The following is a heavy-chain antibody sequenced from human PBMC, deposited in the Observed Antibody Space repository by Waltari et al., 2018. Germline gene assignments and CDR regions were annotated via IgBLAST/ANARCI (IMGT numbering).Heavy chain of an antibody. D-gene: IGHD6-19*01. J-gene: IGHJ4*02. CDR3: ARLSSGWYQGFDY. CDR1: GGSISSHY. V-gene: IGHV4-59*11. CDR2: IYYSGST. Sequence: QVQLQESGPGLVKPSETLSLTCTVSGGSISSHYWSWIRQPPGKGLEWSGYIYYSGSTNYNPSLKSRVTISVDTSKNQFSLKLSSVTAADTAVYYCARLSSGWYQGFDYWGQGTLVTVSS.